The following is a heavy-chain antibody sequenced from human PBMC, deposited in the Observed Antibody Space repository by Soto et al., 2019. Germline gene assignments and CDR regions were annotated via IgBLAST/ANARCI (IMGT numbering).Heavy chain of an antibody. CDR1: GYTFTSYA. CDR3: ARGSGYSYWDDY. V-gene: IGHV1-3*05. D-gene: IGHD3-22*01. CDR2: INAGNGNT. J-gene: IGHJ4*02. Sequence: QVQLVQSGAEEKKPGASVKVSCKASGYTFTSYAMHWVRQAPGQRVEWMGWINAGNGNTKYSQKFQGRVTITRDTSASTAYMELSSLRSEDTAVYYCARGSGYSYWDDYWGQGTLVTVSS.